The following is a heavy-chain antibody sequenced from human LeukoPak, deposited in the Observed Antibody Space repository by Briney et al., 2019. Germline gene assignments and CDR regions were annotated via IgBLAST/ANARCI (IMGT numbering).Heavy chain of an antibody. J-gene: IGHJ5*02. Sequence: ASVKVSCKASGYTFTSYGISWVRQAPGQGLEWMGWISAYNGNTNYAQKLQGRVTMTTDTSTSTAYMELGSLRSDDTAVYYCARDLPLIVVVPAATKRNWFDPWGQGTLVTVSS. CDR1: GYTFTSYG. CDR3: ARDLPLIVVVPAATKRNWFDP. CDR2: ISAYNGNT. D-gene: IGHD2-2*01. V-gene: IGHV1-18*04.